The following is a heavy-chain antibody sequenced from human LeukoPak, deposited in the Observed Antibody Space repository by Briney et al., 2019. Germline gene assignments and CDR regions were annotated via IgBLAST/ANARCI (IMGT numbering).Heavy chain of an antibody. Sequence: SGPTLVNPTQTLALTCTFSGFSLSTSRVGVGWIRLPPGKALEWLALIYWNDDKRYSPSLKSRLTITKDTSKNQVVLTMTNMDPVDTATYYCAHTLDPSWFDPWGQGTLVTVSS. D-gene: IGHD1-1*01. J-gene: IGHJ5*02. CDR1: GFSLSTSRVG. CDR3: AHTLDPSWFDP. V-gene: IGHV2-5*01. CDR2: IYWNDDK.